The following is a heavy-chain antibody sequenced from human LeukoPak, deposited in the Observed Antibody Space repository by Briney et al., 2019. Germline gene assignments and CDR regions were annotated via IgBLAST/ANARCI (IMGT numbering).Heavy chain of an antibody. V-gene: IGHV4-59*12. CDR1: GGSISNYH. J-gene: IGHJ5*02. CDR2: VDYSGST. D-gene: IGHD3-9*01. Sequence: SETLSLTCTVSGGSISNYHWSWMRQPPGKGLEWIGYVDYSGSTNYSPSLKSRISISVDTSKNHFSLKLSSVTAADTAVYYCARTDYDVLSWGQGTLVTVSS. CDR3: ARTDYDVLS.